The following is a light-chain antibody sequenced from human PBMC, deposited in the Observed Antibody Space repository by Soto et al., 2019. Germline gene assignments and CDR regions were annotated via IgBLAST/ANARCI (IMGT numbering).Light chain of an antibody. V-gene: IGKV3-11*01. Sequence: EIVLTQSPATLSLSPGEGATLSCRASQSISSYLAWYQQKPGQAPRLLIYDASNRATGIPARFSGSGSGTDFTLTISSLEPEDFAVYYCQQRHSWPLTFGGGTKVEIK. J-gene: IGKJ4*01. CDR2: DAS. CDR3: QQRHSWPLT. CDR1: QSISSY.